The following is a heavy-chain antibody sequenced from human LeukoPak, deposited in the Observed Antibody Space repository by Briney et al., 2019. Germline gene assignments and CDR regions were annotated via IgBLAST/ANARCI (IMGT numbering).Heavy chain of an antibody. Sequence: GRSLRLSCAPSGFTFSSYAMHWVRQAPGKGLEWVAVISYDGSNKYYADSVKGRFTISRDNSKNTLYLQMNSLRAEDTAVYYCARDYSSSFFDYWGQGTLVTASS. CDR1: GFTFSSYA. J-gene: IGHJ4*02. CDR3: ARDYSSSFFDY. CDR2: ISYDGSNK. D-gene: IGHD6-13*01. V-gene: IGHV3-30*04.